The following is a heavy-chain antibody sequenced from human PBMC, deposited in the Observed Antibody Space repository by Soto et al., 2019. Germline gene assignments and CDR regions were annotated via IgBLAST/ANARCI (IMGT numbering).Heavy chain of an antibody. CDR2: ISSNGGST. CDR1: GFTFSSSA. D-gene: IGHD2-2*01. CDR3: AGSTTSYYYMDA. J-gene: IGHJ6*03. V-gene: IGHV3-64*01. Sequence: EVQLVESGGGLVQPGGSLRLSCAASGFTFSSSAMHWVRQAPGRGLEYVSAISSNGGSTYYANSVKGRFTISRDNSKNTLYLQMGRLRAEDMAVYYSAGSTTSYYYMDAWGKGTTVTVSS.